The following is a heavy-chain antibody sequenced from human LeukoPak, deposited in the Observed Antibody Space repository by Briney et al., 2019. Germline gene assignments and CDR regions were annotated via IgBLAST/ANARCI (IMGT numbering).Heavy chain of an antibody. Sequence: GGSLRLSCAASGFTFSSYSMNWVRQAPGKGLEWVSYISSSSNNIYYADSVRGRFTISRDDAKNSLYLQMNSLRAEDTAVYYCARRGPWGQGPVVTVSS. CDR3: ARRGP. CDR2: ISSSSNNI. V-gene: IGHV3-48*01. CDR1: GFTFSSYS. J-gene: IGHJ5*02.